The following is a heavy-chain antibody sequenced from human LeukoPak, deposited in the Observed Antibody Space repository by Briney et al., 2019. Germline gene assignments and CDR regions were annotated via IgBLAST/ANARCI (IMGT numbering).Heavy chain of an antibody. J-gene: IGHJ6*02. Sequence: GGSLRLSCAASGFTFDDYTMHWVRQAPGKGLEWVSLISWDGGSTYYADSVKGRFTISRDNSKNSLYLQMNSLRTEDTALYDCPKDMCREDDYYLGSGRGCYRMDVWDQGTTLTVSS. CDR1: GFTFDDYT. CDR2: ISWDGGST. D-gene: IGHD3-10*01. V-gene: IGHV3-43*01. CDR3: PKDMCREDDYYLGSGRGCYRMDV.